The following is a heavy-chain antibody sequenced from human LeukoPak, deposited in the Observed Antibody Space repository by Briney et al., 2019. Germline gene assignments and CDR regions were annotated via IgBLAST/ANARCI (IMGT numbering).Heavy chain of an antibody. CDR2: IYYSGST. D-gene: IGHD3-3*01. CDR1: GGSISSSSYY. Sequence: SETLSLTCTVSGGSISSSSYYWGWIRQPPGKGLKWIGSIYYSGSTYYNPSLKSRVTISVDTSKNQFSLKLSSVTAADTAVYYCARAVSNYDFWSGYLGTYYFDYWGQGTLVTVSS. CDR3: ARAVSNYDFWSGYLGTYYFDY. J-gene: IGHJ4*02. V-gene: IGHV4-39*07.